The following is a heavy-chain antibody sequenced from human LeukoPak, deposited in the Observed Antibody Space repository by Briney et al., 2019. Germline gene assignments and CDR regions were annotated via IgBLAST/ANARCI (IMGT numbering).Heavy chain of an antibody. J-gene: IGHJ4*02. Sequence: GGSLRLSCAASGLTFSSFSFNWVRQGPGKGLEWVSSINTVASYIYYADSVRGRFTISRNNAKNSLYLQMNSLRAEDTGVYYCARLRRNSDKSGFYYYYDYWGQGTLVTVSS. CDR1: GLTFSSFS. V-gene: IGHV3-21*06. D-gene: IGHD3-22*01. CDR3: ARLRRNSDKSGFYYYYDY. CDR2: INTVASYI.